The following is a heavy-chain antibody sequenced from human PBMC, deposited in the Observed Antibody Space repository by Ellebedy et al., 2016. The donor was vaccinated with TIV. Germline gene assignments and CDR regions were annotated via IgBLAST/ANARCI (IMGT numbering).Heavy chain of an antibody. CDR2: ISHTGSRT. J-gene: IGHJ4*02. D-gene: IGHD3-22*01. V-gene: IGHV3-23*01. CDR1: GFTFSSYA. Sequence: GESLKISCAASGFTFSSYAMSWVRQAPGKGLEWVSTISHTGSRTYYADSVEGRFIISRDNSKETLYLQMNSLRAEDTAVYYCAKGRGGGSDSSAPRYYFDYWGLGTLVTVSS. CDR3: AKGRGGGSDSSAPRYYFDY.